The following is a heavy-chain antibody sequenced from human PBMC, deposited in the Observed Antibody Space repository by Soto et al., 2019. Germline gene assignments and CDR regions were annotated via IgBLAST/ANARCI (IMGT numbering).Heavy chain of an antibody. CDR1: GFTFSSYS. D-gene: IGHD1-26*01. CDR2: ISSSSSYI. Sequence: GGSLRLSCAASGFTFSSYSMNWVRQAPGKGLEWVSSISSSSSYIYYADSVKGRFTISRDNAKNSLYLQMNSLRAEDTAVYYCARDINSRPYYFDDWGQGTLVTVSS. J-gene: IGHJ4*02. V-gene: IGHV3-21*01. CDR3: ARDINSRPYYFDD.